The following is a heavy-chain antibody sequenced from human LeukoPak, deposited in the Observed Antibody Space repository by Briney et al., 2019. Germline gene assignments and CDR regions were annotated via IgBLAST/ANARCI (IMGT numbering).Heavy chain of an antibody. CDR3: AKESAYDILTGYSDY. Sequence: PGGSLRRSCAASGFTFSSYAMSWVRQAPGKGLEWVSGISGSGGSTYYADSVKGRFTISRDNSKNTMYLQMNSLRAEDTAAYYCAKESAYDILTGYSDYWGQGTLVTVSS. CDR2: ISGSGGST. V-gene: IGHV3-23*01. CDR1: GFTFSSYA. J-gene: IGHJ4*02. D-gene: IGHD3-9*01.